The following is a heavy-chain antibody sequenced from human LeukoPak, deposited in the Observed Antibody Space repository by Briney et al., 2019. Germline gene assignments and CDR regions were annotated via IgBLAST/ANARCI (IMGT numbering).Heavy chain of an antibody. V-gene: IGHV3-23*01. Sequence: GGSLRLSCAASGFTFNSYAMSWVRQAPGKGLEWVSGISGRGGSTYYADYVKGRFTISRDNSKNTLYLQMNSLRAEDTALYYCAKAPVFGYSSSKYYFDYWGQGTLVTVSS. CDR1: GFTFNSYA. D-gene: IGHD6-13*01. J-gene: IGHJ4*02. CDR2: ISGRGGST. CDR3: AKAPVFGYSSSKYYFDY.